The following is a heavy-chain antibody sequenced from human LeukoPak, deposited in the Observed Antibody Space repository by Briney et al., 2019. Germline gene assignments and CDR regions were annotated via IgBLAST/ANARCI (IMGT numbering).Heavy chain of an antibody. CDR1: GGSISSSSYY. CDR2: IYYSGST. V-gene: IGHV4-39*07. D-gene: IGHD5-24*01. J-gene: IGHJ4*02. CDR3: ARDLGDGYPFDY. Sequence: SETLSLTCTVSGGSISSSSYYWGWIRQPPGKGLEWIGSIYYSGSTYYNPSLKSRVTISVDTSKNQFSLKLSSVTAADTAVYYCARDLGDGYPFDYWGQGTLVTVSS.